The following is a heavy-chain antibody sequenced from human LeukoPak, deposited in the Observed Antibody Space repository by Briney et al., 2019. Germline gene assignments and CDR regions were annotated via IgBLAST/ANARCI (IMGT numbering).Heavy chain of an antibody. V-gene: IGHV3-7*01. CDR3: ASGYYSRRFDY. CDR1: GFTFSTYW. J-gene: IGHJ4*02. CDR2: IKEDGSEN. D-gene: IGHD3-22*01. Sequence: GGSLRLSCEASGFTFSTYWMSWVRQAPGKGLEWVANIKEDGSENYYVDSVKGRFTISRDNAKNALYLQMNSLRAEDTAVYYCASGYYSRRFDYWGQGTLVTVTS.